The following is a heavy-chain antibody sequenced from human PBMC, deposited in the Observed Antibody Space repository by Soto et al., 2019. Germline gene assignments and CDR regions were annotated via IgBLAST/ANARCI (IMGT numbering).Heavy chain of an antibody. J-gene: IGHJ6*02. CDR2: IIPIFGTA. V-gene: IGHV1-69*13. Sequence: SVKVSCKASGGTFSSNAISWVRQAPGQGLEWMGGIIPIFGTANYAQKFQGRVTITADESTSTAYMELSSLRSEDTAVYYCARDKAGRRFGELLGGMDVWGQGTTVTVSS. CDR1: GGTFSSNA. D-gene: IGHD3-10*01. CDR3: ARDKAGRRFGELLGGMDV.